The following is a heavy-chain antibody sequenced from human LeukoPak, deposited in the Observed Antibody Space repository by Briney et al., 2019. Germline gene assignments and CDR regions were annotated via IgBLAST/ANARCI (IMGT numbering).Heavy chain of an antibody. V-gene: IGHV4-59*12. Sequence: KTSETLSLTCTVSGGSISSYYWSWIRQPPGKGLEWIGYIYYSGSTNYNPSLKSRVTISVDTSKNQFSLKLSSVTAADTAVYYCARRRVGGAINYWGQGTLVTVSS. D-gene: IGHD3-16*01. CDR1: GGSISSYY. CDR2: IYYSGST. J-gene: IGHJ4*02. CDR3: ARRRVGGAINY.